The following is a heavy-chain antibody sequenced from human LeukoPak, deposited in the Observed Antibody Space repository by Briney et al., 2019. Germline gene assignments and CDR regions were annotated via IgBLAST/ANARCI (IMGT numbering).Heavy chain of an antibody. J-gene: IGHJ6*02. CDR3: ARGGVAVPSLGMDV. CDR2: INHSGST. CDR1: GGSISSSSYY. Sequence: SETLSLTCTVSGGSISSSSYYWSWIRQPPGKGLEWIGEINHSGSTNYNPSLKSRVTISVDTSKNQFSLKLSSVTAADTAVYYCARGGVAVPSLGMDVWGQGTTVTVSS. V-gene: IGHV4-39*07. D-gene: IGHD3-22*01.